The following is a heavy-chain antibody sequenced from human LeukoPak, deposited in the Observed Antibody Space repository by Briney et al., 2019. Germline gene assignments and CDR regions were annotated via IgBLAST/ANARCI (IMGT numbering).Heavy chain of an antibody. CDR3: ARGEVGATAHFDY. CDR1: GYTFTGYY. J-gene: IGHJ4*02. D-gene: IGHD1-26*01. Sequence: GASVKVSCKASGYTFTGYYMHWVRQAPGQGLEWMGRINPNSGGTNSAQKFYDRVTMTRDTSISTAYMELSRLTSDDTAVYYCARGEVGATAHFDYWGQGTLVTVSS. CDR2: INPNSGGT. V-gene: IGHV1-2*06.